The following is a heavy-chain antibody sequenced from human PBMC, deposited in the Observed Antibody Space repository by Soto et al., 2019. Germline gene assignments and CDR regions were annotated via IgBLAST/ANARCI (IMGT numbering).Heavy chain of an antibody. Sequence: VGSLRLSCAASGFTFDDYAMHWVRQAPGKGLEWVSLISWDGGSTYYADSVKGRFTISRDNSKNSLFLQMNSLRAEDTALYYCAKEFNLERGGRFDYWGQGTLVTVSS. J-gene: IGHJ4*02. CDR2: ISWDGGST. CDR1: GFTFDDYA. CDR3: AKEFNLERGGRFDY. D-gene: IGHD3-16*01. V-gene: IGHV3-43D*04.